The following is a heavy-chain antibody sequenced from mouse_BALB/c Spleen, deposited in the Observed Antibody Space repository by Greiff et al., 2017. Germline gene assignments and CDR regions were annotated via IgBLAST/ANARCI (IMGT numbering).Heavy chain of an antibody. CDR2: INPSNGRT. Sequence: QVQLQQPGAELVKPGASVKLSCKASGYTFTSYWMHWVKQRPGQGLEWIGEINPSNGRTNYNEKFKSKATLTVDKSSSTAYMQLSSLTSEDSAVYYCALLRPYYFDYWGQGTSRTVSS. V-gene: IGHV1S81*02. D-gene: IGHD1-2*01. CDR3: ALLRPYYFDY. CDR1: GYTFTSYW. J-gene: IGHJ2*02.